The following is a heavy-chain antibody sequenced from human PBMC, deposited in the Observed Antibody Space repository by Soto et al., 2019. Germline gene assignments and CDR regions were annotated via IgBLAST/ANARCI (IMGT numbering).Heavy chain of an antibody. D-gene: IGHD2-15*01. V-gene: IGHV3-23*01. CDR3: AKGAAYCSGASCYLQDP. Sequence: EVQLLESGGGLVQPGGSLRLSCAASGFTFSSYAMSWVRQAPGKGLEWVSAISGSGGSTYYADSVKGRFTISRDNSKNTLYLQMNSLRAEDTAVYYCAKGAAYCSGASCYLQDPWGQGTLVTVSS. CDR2: ISGSGGST. J-gene: IGHJ5*02. CDR1: GFTFSSYA.